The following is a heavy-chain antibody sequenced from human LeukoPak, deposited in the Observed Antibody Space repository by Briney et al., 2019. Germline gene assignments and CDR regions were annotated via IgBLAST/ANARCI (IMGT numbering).Heavy chain of an antibody. Sequence: SQTLSLTCTVSGGSISSGDYYWSWIRQYPGKGLEWIGYINYIGSTYYNPSLQSRVTISVDTSKNQFSLKLYSVTAADTAVYYCARWRAYCGGDCYYDAFDIWGQGTMVTVSS. D-gene: IGHD2-21*02. CDR3: ARWRAYCGGDCYYDAFDI. J-gene: IGHJ3*02. CDR1: GGSISSGDYY. V-gene: IGHV4-31*03. CDR2: INYIGST.